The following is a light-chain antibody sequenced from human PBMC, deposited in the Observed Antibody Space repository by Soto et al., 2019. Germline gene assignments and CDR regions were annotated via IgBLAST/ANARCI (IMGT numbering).Light chain of an antibody. CDR3: CSYAGDSTFDVV. J-gene: IGLJ2*01. Sequence: QSALTQPASVSGSPGQSITLSCTGTSNDVGRYNLVSWYQHHPGKAPKLMIYEVSQRPSGVSNRFSGSKSGNTASLTISGLQAEDEADYYCCSYAGDSTFDVVFGGGTKLTVL. V-gene: IGLV2-23*02. CDR2: EVS. CDR1: SNDVGRYNL.